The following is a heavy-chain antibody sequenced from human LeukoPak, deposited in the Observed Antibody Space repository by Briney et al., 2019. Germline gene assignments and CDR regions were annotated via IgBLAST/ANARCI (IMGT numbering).Heavy chain of an antibody. CDR2: ISSSSSYI. J-gene: IGHJ4*02. D-gene: IGHD6-6*01. Sequence: GGSLRLSCAASGFTFSSYSMNWVRQAPGKGLEWVSSISSSSSYIYYADSVKGRFTISRDNAKNSLYLQMNSLRAEDTAVYYCARAIAYSSSGIDYWGQGTLVTVSS. CDR3: ARAIAYSSSGIDY. CDR1: GFTFSSYS. V-gene: IGHV3-21*01.